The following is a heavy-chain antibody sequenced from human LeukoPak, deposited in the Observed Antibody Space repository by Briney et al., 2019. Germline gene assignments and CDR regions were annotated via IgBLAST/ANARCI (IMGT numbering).Heavy chain of an antibody. CDR2: IYHSGST. CDR1: GGSISSGGYS. D-gene: IGHD5-12*01. CDR3: ARGSGCDRKPEFDY. V-gene: IGHV4-30-2*01. Sequence: SETLSLTCAVSGGSISSGGYSWSWIRQPPGKGLEWIGYIYHSGSTYYNPSLKSRVTISVDRSKNQFSLKLSSVTAADTAVYYCARGSGCDRKPEFDYWGQGTLVTASS. J-gene: IGHJ4*02.